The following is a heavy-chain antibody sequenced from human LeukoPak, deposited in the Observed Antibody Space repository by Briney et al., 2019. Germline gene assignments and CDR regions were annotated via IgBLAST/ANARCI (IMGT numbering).Heavy chain of an antibody. J-gene: IGHJ4*02. CDR1: GFTVSNNY. CDR3: ARDPPGIAASVSGG. V-gene: IGHV3-53*01. Sequence: PGGSLRLSCTASGFTVSNNYMNWVRQAPGKGLEWVALIDSGGTTNYADSVKGRFTISRDNSKNTLYLQMTNVRVEDTAVYYCARDPPGIAASVSGGWGQGTLVTVSS. D-gene: IGHD6-13*01. CDR2: IDSGGTT.